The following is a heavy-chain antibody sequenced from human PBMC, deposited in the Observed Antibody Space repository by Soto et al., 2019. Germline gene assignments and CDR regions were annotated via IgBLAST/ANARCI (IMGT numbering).Heavy chain of an antibody. CDR1: GFTFSSYG. V-gene: IGHV3-33*01. D-gene: IGHD6-13*01. CDR3: ARNWQPGYYYYGMDV. CDR2: IWYDGSNK. Sequence: GGSLRLSCAASGFTFSSYGMHWVRQAPGKGLEWVAVIWYDGSNKYYADSVKGRFTISRDNSKNTLYLQMNSLRAEDTAVYYCARNWQPGYYYYGMDVWGQGTTVTVSS. J-gene: IGHJ6*02.